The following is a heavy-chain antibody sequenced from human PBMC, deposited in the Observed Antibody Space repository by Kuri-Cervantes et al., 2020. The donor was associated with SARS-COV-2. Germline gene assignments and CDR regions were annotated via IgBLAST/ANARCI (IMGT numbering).Heavy chain of an antibody. CDR1: GYSISSGYY. D-gene: IGHD2-15*01. CDR2: IYHSGST. V-gene: IGHV4-38-2*01. J-gene: IGHJ6*02. Sequence: ESLKISCAVSGYSISSGYYWGWIRQPPGKGLEWIGSIYHSGSTYYNPSLKSRVTISVDTSKNQFSLKLTSATAADTAVYYCARNDCSGGNCYFQSSGLDVWGQGTTVTVSS. CDR3: ARNDCSGGNCYFQSSGLDV.